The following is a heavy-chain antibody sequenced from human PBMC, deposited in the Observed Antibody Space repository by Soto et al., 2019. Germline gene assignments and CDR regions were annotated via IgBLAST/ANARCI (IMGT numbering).Heavy chain of an antibody. J-gene: IGHJ6*02. V-gene: IGHV1-2*04. CDR3: ATPYYYDSSGHPNYGMDV. D-gene: IGHD3-22*01. CDR2: INPNSGGT. Sequence: ASVKVSCKASGYTFTGYYMHWVRQAPGQGLEWMGWINPNSGGTNYAQKFQGWVTMTRDTSISTVYMELSRLRSDDTAVYYCATPYYYDSSGHPNYGMDVWGQGTTVTVSS. CDR1: GYTFTGYY.